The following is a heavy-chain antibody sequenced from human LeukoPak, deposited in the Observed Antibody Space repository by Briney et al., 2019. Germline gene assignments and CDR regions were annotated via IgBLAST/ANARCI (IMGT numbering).Heavy chain of an antibody. V-gene: IGHV4-38-2*01. CDR2: IYHSGNT. J-gene: IGHJ4*02. CDR1: GYSISSGYY. Sequence: SETLSLTCAVSGYSISSGYYWGWIRQPPGKGLEWIGSIYHSGNTYYNPSLKSRVTISVDTSKNQFSLKLSSVTAADTAVYYCARIPRFGVVNACWGQGTLVTVSS. D-gene: IGHD3-3*01. CDR3: ARIPRFGVVNAC.